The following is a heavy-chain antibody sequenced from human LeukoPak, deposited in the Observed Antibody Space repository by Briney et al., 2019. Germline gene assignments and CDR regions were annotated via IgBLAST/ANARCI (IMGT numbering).Heavy chain of an antibody. CDR3: ASSRGYCSSTSCYDFDY. D-gene: IGHD2-2*01. V-gene: IGHV1/OR15-1*04. CDR1: GYIFTDYY. J-gene: IGHJ4*02. CDR2: INPNSGGT. Sequence: ASVKVSCKASGYIFTDYYMHWVRQAPGQELGWMGRINPNSGGTNYAQKFQGRVTITADESTSTAYMELSSLRSEDTAVYYCASSRGYCSSTSCYDFDYWGQGTLVTVSS.